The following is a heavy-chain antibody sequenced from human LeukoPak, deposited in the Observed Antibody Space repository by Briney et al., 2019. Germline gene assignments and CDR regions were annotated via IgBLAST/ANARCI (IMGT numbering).Heavy chain of an antibody. D-gene: IGHD6-13*01. CDR1: GFTFSSYE. Sequence: GGSLRLSCAASGFTFSSYEMNWVRQAPGKGLEWVSYISSSGSTIYYVDSVKGRFTISRDNAKNSLYLQMNSLRAEDTAVYYCARAPIYSISWHGNWFDPWGQGTLVTVSS. J-gene: IGHJ5*02. V-gene: IGHV3-48*03. CDR3: ARAPIYSISWHGNWFDP. CDR2: ISSSGSTI.